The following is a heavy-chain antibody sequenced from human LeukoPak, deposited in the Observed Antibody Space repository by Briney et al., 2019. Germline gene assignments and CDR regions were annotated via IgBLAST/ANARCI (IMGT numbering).Heavy chain of an antibody. V-gene: IGHV1-8*01. J-gene: IGHJ6*04. CDR3: ARLLSVTSGGSRAGYYYYYCMDV. Sequence: ASVKVSCKAPGYTFTSYDINWVRQATGQGLEWMGWMNPNSGNTGYAQKFQGRVTMTRNTSISTAYMELSSLRSEDTAVYYCARLLSVTSGGSRAGYYYYYCMDVWGKGTTVTVSS. CDR2: MNPNSGNT. CDR1: GYTFTSYD. D-gene: IGHD2-15*01.